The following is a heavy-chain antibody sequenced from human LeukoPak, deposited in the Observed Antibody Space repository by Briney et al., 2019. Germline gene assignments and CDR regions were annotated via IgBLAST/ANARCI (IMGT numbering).Heavy chain of an antibody. Sequence: GGSLRLSCAASGLFRPHSLNWVRQAPGKGLEWRSSIRTGGYIHYAESAKGRFIISRDNARDPLYLQMNSLSAEDTAIYYCAGALCSGGSCYSFNYWGQGTLVTVSS. J-gene: IGHJ4*02. CDR1: GLFRPHS. V-gene: IGHV3-21*01. CDR2: IRTGGYI. CDR3: AGALCSGGSCYSFNY. D-gene: IGHD2-15*01.